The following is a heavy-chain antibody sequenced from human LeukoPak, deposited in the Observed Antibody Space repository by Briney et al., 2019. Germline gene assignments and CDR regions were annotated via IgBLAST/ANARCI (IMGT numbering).Heavy chain of an antibody. V-gene: IGHV1-3*01. CDR1: GYTFTSYA. D-gene: IGHD2-15*01. CDR3: PRYCSGGSCFSPALFDY. CDR2: INAGNGNT. J-gene: IGHJ4*02. Sequence: GASVKVSCKASGYTFTSYAMHWVRQAPGQRLEWMGWINAGNGNTKYSQRFQGRVTITRDTSASTAYMELSSLRSEDTAVYYCPRYCSGGSCFSPALFDYWGQGTLVTVSS.